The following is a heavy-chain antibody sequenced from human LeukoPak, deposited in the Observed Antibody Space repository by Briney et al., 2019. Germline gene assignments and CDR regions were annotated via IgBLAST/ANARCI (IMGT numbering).Heavy chain of an antibody. CDR1: GFTFSSYA. CDR3: ASLTPDFYGSGSYPFEDY. V-gene: IGHV3-21*01. J-gene: IGHJ4*02. CDR2: ISSSSSYI. D-gene: IGHD3-10*01. Sequence: GGSLRLSCAASGFTFSSYAMHWVRQAPGKGLEWVSSISSSSSYIYYADSVKGRFTISRDNAKNSLYLQMNSLRAEDTAVYYCASLTPDFYGSGSYPFEDYWGQGTLVTVSS.